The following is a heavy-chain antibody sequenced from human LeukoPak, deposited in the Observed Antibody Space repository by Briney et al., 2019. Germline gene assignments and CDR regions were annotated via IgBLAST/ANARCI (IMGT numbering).Heavy chain of an antibody. D-gene: IGHD1-26*01. Sequence: GGSLKNPSAASGYTISRSGVHQVRQASGKGLEWVGRIRSKANSYATAYAASVKGRFTISRDDSKNTAYLQMNSLKTEDTAVYYCTSSTVGTTLFYWGQGTLVTVSS. CDR2: IRSKANSYAT. CDR1: GYTISRSG. J-gene: IGHJ4*02. CDR3: TSSTVGTTLFY. V-gene: IGHV3-73*01.